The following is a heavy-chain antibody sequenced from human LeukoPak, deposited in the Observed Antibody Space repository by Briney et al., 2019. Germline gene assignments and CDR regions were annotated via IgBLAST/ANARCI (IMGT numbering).Heavy chain of an antibody. CDR2: IYHSGST. CDR3: ARHSAYTAIDY. J-gene: IGHJ4*02. D-gene: IGHD5-18*01. V-gene: IGHV4-30-2*01. CDR1: GGSISSGGYY. Sequence: SETLSLTCTVSGGSISSGGYYWSWIRQPPGKGLEWIGYIYHSGSTYYNPSLKSRVTISVDRSKNQFSLKLSSVTAADTAVYYCARHSAYTAIDYWGQGTLVTVSS.